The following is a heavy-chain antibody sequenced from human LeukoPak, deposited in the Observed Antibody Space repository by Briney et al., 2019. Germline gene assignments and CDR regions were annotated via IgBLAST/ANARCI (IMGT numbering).Heavy chain of an antibody. CDR2: INWNGNDI. V-gene: IGHV3-9*01. D-gene: IGHD3-22*01. CDR1: GFTFDDYA. Sequence: GRSLRLSCAASGFTFDDYAMHWVRQAPGKGLEWVSGINWNGNDIGYADSVKGRFTISRDNSKNTLYLQMNSLRAEDTAVYYCARADSSGLWGQGTLVTVSS. J-gene: IGHJ4*02. CDR3: ARADSSGL.